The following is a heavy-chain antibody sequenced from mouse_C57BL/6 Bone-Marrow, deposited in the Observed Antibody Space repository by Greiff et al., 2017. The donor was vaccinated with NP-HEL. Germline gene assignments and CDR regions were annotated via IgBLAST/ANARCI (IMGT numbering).Heavy chain of an antibody. V-gene: IGHV1-69*01. D-gene: IGHD1-1*01. CDR1: GYTFTSYW. CDR2: IDPSDSYT. Sequence: QVQLQQSGAELVMPGASVKLSCKASGYTFTSYWMHWVKQRPGQGLEWIGEIDPSDSYTNYNQKFKGKSTLTVDKYASTAYMQLSSLTAEDSAVYYCARSETYYGSSPAWFAYWGQGTLVTVSA. CDR3: ARSETYYGSSPAWFAY. J-gene: IGHJ3*01.